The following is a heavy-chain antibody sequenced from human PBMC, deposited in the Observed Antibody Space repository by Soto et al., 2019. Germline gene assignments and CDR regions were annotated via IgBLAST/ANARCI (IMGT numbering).Heavy chain of an antibody. CDR2: INAGYGNT. V-gene: IGHV1-3*01. J-gene: IGHJ4*02. CDR3: ARDTGDGTFDC. CDR1: RYSFSSYG. Sequence: SGEFACKASRYSFSSYGMHWVREAPGQRLEWMGWINAGYGNTKSSQKFQDRVTISRDTSASTAYMELTSLRSEDTAVYYCARDTGDGTFDCWGQGTLVTV. D-gene: IGHD7-27*01.